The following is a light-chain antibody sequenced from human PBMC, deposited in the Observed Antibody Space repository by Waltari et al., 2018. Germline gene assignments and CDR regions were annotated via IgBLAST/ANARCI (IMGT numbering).Light chain of an antibody. V-gene: IGKV3-20*01. J-gene: IGKJ1*01. CDR3: QHYVRLPVT. CDR2: GAS. Sequence: EIVLTQSPGTLSLSPGERANLPCWASQSVGRSLAWYQQRRGQAPRLLIYGASARATGIPDRVGGSGSGTDCSLTISRLVPEDFAVYYCQHYVRLPVTFGQGTKVEI. CDR1: QSVGRS.